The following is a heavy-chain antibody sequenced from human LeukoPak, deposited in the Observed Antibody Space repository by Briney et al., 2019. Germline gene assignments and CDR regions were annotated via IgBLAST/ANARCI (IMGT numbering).Heavy chain of an antibody. D-gene: IGHD3-10*01. Sequence: GASVKVSCKASGYTFTSYGISWVRQAPGQGLEWMGWISAYNGNTNYAQKLQGRVTMTTDTSTSTAYMELRSLRSDDTAVYYCARGETVDNRYYGSGSSGTDYWGQGTLVTVSS. V-gene: IGHV1-18*01. CDR2: ISAYNGNT. CDR1: GYTFTSYG. CDR3: ARGETVDNRYYGSGSSGTDY. J-gene: IGHJ4*02.